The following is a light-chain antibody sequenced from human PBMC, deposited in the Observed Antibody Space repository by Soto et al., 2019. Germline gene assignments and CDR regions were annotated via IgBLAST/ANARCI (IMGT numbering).Light chain of an antibody. V-gene: IGLV2-14*01. CDR2: DVS. CDR3: SSYTSSNSVI. Sequence: QSALTQPASVSGSPGQSITISCTGSSSDVGGYNYVSWYRQHPGKVPKLMIYDVSNRPSGVSNRFSGSKSGNTASLTISGLQAEDEADYYCSSYTSSNSVIFGGGTKVTVL. CDR1: SSDVGGYNY. J-gene: IGLJ2*01.